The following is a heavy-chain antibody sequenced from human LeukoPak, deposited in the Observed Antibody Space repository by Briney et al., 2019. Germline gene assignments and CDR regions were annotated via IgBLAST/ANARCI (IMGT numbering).Heavy chain of an antibody. Sequence: GGSLRLSCAASGFTFSSFVMHWVRQAPGKGLEWVAVISHVGSNKYYADSVQGRFSISRDNSKNTLYLQMNSLRAEDTAVYYCAKLPGGSVTTDYFDYWGQGTLVTVSS. D-gene: IGHD4-11*01. CDR1: GFTFSSFV. CDR3: AKLPGGSVTTDYFDY. J-gene: IGHJ4*02. CDR2: ISHVGSNK. V-gene: IGHV3-30-3*02.